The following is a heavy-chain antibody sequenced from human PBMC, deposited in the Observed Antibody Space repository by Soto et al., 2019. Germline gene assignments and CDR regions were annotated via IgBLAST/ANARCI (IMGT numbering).Heavy chain of an antibody. J-gene: IGHJ6*01. CDR3: ARHIHCCSSWYGNYYYYGLDV. D-gene: IGHD6-13*01. CDR1: GGSISSYY. CDR2: IYYSGST. V-gene: IGHV4-59*01. Sequence: PSETLSLTCTVSGGSISSYYWSWIRQPPGKGLEWIGYIYYSGSTNYNPSLKSRVTISVDTSKNQFSLKLSSVTAADTAVYYCARHIHCCSSWYGNYYYYGLDVWGQGNTVNSPQ.